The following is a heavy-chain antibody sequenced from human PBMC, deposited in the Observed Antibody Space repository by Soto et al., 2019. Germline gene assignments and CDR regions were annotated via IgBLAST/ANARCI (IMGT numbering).Heavy chain of an antibody. Sequence: QVQLVQSGAEVKKPGASVKVSCKASGYTFTRYGISWVRQAPGQGLEWMGWISTYNSNTNYAQKLKGRVTMTTGTSTDTAFMELRSLTSDDTAVYYCAREGYCSGGSCPLRKFYSGMDVWGQGTTVTVSS. V-gene: IGHV1-18*01. CDR1: GYTFTRYG. CDR2: ISTYNSNT. CDR3: AREGYCSGGSCPLRKFYSGMDV. D-gene: IGHD2-15*01. J-gene: IGHJ6*02.